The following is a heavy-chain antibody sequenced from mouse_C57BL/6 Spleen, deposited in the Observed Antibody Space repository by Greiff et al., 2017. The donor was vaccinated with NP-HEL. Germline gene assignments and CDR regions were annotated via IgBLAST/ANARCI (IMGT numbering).Heavy chain of an antibody. J-gene: IGHJ4*01. CDR2: IWWDDDK. V-gene: IGHV8-8*01. Sequence: QVTLKESGPGILQPSQTLSLTCSFSGFSLSTFGMGVGWIRQPSGKGLEWLAHIWWDDDKYYNPALKSRLTISKDTSKNQVFLKIANVDTADTATYYCARMTYGSSYDYAMDYWGQGTSVTVSS. D-gene: IGHD1-1*01. CDR1: GFSLSTFGMG. CDR3: ARMTYGSSYDYAMDY.